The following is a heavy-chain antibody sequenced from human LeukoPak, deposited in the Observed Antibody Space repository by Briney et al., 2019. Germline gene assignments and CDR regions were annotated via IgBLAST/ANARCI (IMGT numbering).Heavy chain of an antibody. V-gene: IGHV1-24*01. Sequence: ASVKVSCKVSGYTLTELSMHWVRQAPGKGLEWMGGFDPEDGETIYAQKFQGRVTMTEDTSTDTAYMELSSLRSEDTAVYYCATRSGSYRPNWYFDLWGRGTLVTVSS. D-gene: IGHD1-26*01. J-gene: IGHJ2*01. CDR2: FDPEDGET. CDR1: GYTLTELS. CDR3: ATRSGSYRPNWYFDL.